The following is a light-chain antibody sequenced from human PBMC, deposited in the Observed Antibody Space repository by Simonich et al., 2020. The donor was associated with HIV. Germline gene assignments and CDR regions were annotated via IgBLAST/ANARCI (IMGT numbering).Light chain of an antibody. CDR2: AAS. CDR1: QSVSSN. Sequence: EIVMTQSPATLSVSPGERATLSCRASQSVSSNLAWYQQKPGLAPRLLIYAASTRATGSPARVSGSGSGTEFTLTISSLQSEDFAVYYCQQYNYWPLFLTFGGGTKVEIK. V-gene: IGKV3-15*01. CDR3: QQYNYWPLFLT. J-gene: IGKJ4*01.